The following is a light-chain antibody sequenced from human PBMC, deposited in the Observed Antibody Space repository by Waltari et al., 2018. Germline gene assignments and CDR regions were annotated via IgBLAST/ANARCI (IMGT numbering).Light chain of an antibody. CDR3: QQYNIYSPQA. CDR2: DAS. J-gene: IGKJ1*01. V-gene: IGKV1-5*01. Sequence: DIQMTQSPSTLSASVGDRVTITRRASQTSDNYLAWYQQKPGEAPKVMIYDASTLETGVPSRFSGSGFGTDFSLTISSLQPDDFATYWCQQYNIYSPQAFGQGTKVEVK. CDR1: QTSDNY.